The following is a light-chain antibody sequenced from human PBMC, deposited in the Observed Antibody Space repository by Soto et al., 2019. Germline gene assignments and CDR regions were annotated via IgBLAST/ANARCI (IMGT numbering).Light chain of an antibody. CDR3: QQTDSAPS. V-gene: IGKV1-39*01. CDR2: AAS. Sequence: DIQMTQSPSSLSASVGDRVTITCRASQSISIYVNWYQQKPGKAPKLLIFAASKLQSGVSSRFSGGASGTDFTLTISSLQPEDFATYYCQQTDSAPSFGGGTKVDI. CDR1: QSISIY. J-gene: IGKJ4*01.